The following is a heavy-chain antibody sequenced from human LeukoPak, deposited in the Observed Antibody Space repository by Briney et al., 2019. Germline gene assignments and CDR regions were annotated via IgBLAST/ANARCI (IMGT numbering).Heavy chain of an antibody. CDR1: GFTVSSNY. CDR3: ARQEDYDSTPGGY. CDR2: IYSGGST. Sequence: GGSLRLSCAASGFTVSSNYMSWVRQAPGKGLEWVSVIYSGGSTYYADSVKGRFTISRDNSKNTLYLQMNSLRAEDTAVYYCARQEDYDSTPGGYWGQGTLVTVSS. D-gene: IGHD3-22*01. V-gene: IGHV3-66*04. J-gene: IGHJ4*02.